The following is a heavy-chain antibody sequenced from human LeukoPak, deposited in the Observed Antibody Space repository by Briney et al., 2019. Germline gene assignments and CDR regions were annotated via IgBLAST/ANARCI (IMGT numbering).Heavy chain of an antibody. J-gene: IGHJ4*02. D-gene: IGHD3-22*01. Sequence: ASVKVSCKASGYTFTGYYMHWVRQPPGQGLEWMGWINPNSGGTNYAQKFQGRVTMTRDTSISTAYMELSRLRSDDTAVYYCARWQGDYYDSSGYSDYWGQGTLVTVSS. V-gene: IGHV1-2*02. CDR3: ARWQGDYYDSSGYSDY. CDR2: INPNSGGT. CDR1: GYTFTGYY.